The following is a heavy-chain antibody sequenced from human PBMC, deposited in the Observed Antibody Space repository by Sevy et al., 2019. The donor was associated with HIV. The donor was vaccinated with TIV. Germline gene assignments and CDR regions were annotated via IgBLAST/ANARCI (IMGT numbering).Heavy chain of an antibody. CDR3: ARGWSLGYCSGGSCYLYLYFDL. CDR1: GFTVSSNY. V-gene: IGHV3-53*01. J-gene: IGHJ2*01. CDR2: IYSGGST. D-gene: IGHD2-15*01. Sequence: GGSLRLSCAASGFTVSSNYMSWVRQAPGKGLEWVSVIYSGGSTYYADSVKGRFTISRDNSKNTLYLQMNSLRAEDTAVYYCARGWSLGYCSGGSCYLYLYFDLWGRGTLVTVSS.